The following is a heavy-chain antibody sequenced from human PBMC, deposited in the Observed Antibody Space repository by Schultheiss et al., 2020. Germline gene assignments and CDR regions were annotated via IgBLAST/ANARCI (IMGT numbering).Heavy chain of an antibody. CDR3: TRDSPRYCSGGTCYSGSTVRAGHFDY. CDR1: GFTFSSYG. J-gene: IGHJ4*02. V-gene: IGHV3-72*01. D-gene: IGHD2-15*01. Sequence: GGSLRLSCAASGFTFSSYGMHWVRQAPGKGLEWVGRIRNQVNSYTAEYAASVKGRVTISRDDSKSIAYLQLNSLKTEDTAVYYCTRDSPRYCSGGTCYSGSTVRAGHFDYWGQGTLVNVSS. CDR2: IRNQVNSYTA.